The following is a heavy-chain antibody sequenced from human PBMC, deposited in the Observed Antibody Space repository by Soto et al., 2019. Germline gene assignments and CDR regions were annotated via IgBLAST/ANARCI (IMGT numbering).Heavy chain of an antibody. CDR1: GYSFTSYW. J-gene: IGHJ5*02. Sequence: GESLKVSCKGSGYSFTSYWIGWVRQMPGKGLEWMGIIYPGDSDTRYSPSFQGQVTISADKSISTAYLQWSSLKASDTAMYYCARLTYYGSGSFPTCFAPWGQGTLVTVSS. CDR2: IYPGDSDT. CDR3: ARLTYYGSGSFPTCFAP. V-gene: IGHV5-51*01. D-gene: IGHD3-10*01.